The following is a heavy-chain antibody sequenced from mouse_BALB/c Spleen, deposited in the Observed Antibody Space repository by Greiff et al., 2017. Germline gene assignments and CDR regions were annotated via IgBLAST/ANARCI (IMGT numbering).Heavy chain of an antibody. D-gene: IGHD2-4*01. CDR2: IYPGGGYT. CDR3: AGSGVITAGSAWFDY. V-gene: IGHV1-63*02. Sequence: QVQLQQSGAELVRPGTSVKMSCKAAGYTFTSFWIRWVKQRPGHGLEWIGDIYPGGGYTNYNETFKGKATLTADKSSSTAYMQLSSLTSEDTAIYYDAGSGVITAGSAWFDYWGQGTLVTVSA. CDR1: GYTFTSFW. J-gene: IGHJ3*01.